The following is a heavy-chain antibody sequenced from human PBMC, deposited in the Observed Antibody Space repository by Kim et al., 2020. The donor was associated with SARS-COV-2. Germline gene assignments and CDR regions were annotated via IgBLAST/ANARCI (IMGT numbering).Heavy chain of an antibody. CDR2: INPSSGGT. J-gene: IGHJ4*02. V-gene: IGHV1-2*05. CDR3: ARGNTETIDY. CDR1: GYTFTTRY. Sequence: ASVKVSCETSGYTFTTRYLHWVRQAPGQGLEWMGRINPSSGGTNYAQKFQGRVTMTRDMSISTAYMELSRLRSDDTVVYYCARGNTETIDYWGQGTLVTVSS.